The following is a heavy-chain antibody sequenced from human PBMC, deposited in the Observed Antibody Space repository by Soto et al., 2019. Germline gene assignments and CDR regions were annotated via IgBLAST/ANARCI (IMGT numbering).Heavy chain of an antibody. J-gene: IGHJ3*02. CDR2: INHSGST. Sequence: SETLSLTCAVYGGSFSGYYWSWIRQPPGKGLEWIGEINHSGSTNYNPSLKSRVTISVDTSKNQFSLKLSSVTAADTAVYYCARDPFFGVVMGRNAFDIWGQGTMVTVSS. D-gene: IGHD3-3*01. CDR1: GGSFSGYY. CDR3: ARDPFFGVVMGRNAFDI. V-gene: IGHV4-34*01.